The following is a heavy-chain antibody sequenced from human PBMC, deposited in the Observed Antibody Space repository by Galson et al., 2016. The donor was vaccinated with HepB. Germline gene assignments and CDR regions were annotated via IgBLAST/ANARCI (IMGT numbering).Heavy chain of an antibody. V-gene: IGHV1-2*02. Sequence: SVKVSCKASGYTFIGFYIHWVRQAPGQGLEWMGWINPNSGGTDYAQKFQGRVTMTRDTSISTVYMELSRLRSDDTAVYYCARREWLDGFDIWGQGTMVTVSS. CDR1: GYTFIGFY. CDR3: ARREWLDGFDI. J-gene: IGHJ3*02. CDR2: INPNSGGT. D-gene: IGHD3-3*01.